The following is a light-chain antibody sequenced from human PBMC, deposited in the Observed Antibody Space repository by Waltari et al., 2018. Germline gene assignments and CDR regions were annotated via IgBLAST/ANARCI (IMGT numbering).Light chain of an antibody. J-gene: IGLJ2*01. Sequence: QSALTQPRSVSGSPGQSVTISCTGTSSDVGGYNYTSSYQQHPGKATKLMIYDVSKRPSGVPDRFSGSKSGNTASLTISGLQAEDEADYYCCSYAGSYTYVVFGGGTKLTVL. CDR3: CSYAGSYTYVV. V-gene: IGLV2-11*01. CDR1: SSDVGGYNY. CDR2: DVS.